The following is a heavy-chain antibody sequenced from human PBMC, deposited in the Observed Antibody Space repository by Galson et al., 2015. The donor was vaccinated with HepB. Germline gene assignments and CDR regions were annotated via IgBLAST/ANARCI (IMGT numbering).Heavy chain of an antibody. CDR2: IIPMFGEP. CDR3: ARGNYGMDV. J-gene: IGHJ6*02. V-gene: IGHV1-69*13. CDR1: GGTFSNHV. Sequence: SVKVSCKASGGTFSNHVINWVRQAPGQGLEWMGGIIPMFGEPRPAQRFQDRITLSADASTSTAYMEVTSLQSADTAVYYCARGNYGMDVWGQGTTVIVSS.